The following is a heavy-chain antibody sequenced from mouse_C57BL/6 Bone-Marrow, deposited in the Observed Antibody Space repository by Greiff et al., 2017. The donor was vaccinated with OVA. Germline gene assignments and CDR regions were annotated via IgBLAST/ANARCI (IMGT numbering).Heavy chain of an antibody. J-gene: IGHJ1*03. D-gene: IGHD1-1*01. CDR3: TPGSSPSYWYFDV. CDR2: IDPENGDT. CDR1: GFNIKDDY. Sequence: VQLKQSGAELVRPGASVKLSCTASGFNIKDDYMHWVKQRPEQGLEWIGWIDPENGDTEYASKFQGKATITADTSSNTAYLQLSSLTSEDTAVYYCTPGSSPSYWYFDVWGTGTTVTVSS. V-gene: IGHV14-4*01.